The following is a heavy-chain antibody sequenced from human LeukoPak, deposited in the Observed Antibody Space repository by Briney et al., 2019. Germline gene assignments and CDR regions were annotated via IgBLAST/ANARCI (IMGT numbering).Heavy chain of an antibody. J-gene: IGHJ4*02. V-gene: IGHV4-4*07. CDR2: IYTSGST. CDR1: GGSISSYY. D-gene: IGHD3-10*01. CDR3: ARERGAGSSIYY. Sequence: SETLSLTCTVSGGSISSYYWSWIRLPAGKGLEWIGRIYTSGSTYYNPSLKSRVTMSVDTSKNQFSLKLSSVTAADTAVYYCARERGAGSSIYYSGQGTLVTVSS.